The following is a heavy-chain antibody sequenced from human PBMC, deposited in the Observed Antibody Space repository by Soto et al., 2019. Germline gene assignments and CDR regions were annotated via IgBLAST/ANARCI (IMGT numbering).Heavy chain of an antibody. CDR2: IWYDASNK. J-gene: IGHJ6*02. CDR1: GFTFSNYA. CDR3: AKDDYGMDA. V-gene: IGHV3-33*06. Sequence: GGSLRLSCAASGFTFSNYAMHWVRQAPGKGLEWVAAIWYDASNKYYADSVQGRFTISRDNSKNTFFLQMDSLTAEDTAVYYCAKDDYGMDAWGQGTTVTVSS.